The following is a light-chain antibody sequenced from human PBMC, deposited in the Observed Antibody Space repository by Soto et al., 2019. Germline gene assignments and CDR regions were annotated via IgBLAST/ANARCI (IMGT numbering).Light chain of an antibody. Sequence: QSVLTQPPSVSGAPGQRVTISCTGSSSNIGAGYDVHWYQQLPGTAPKLLIYGNSNRPSGIPERFSGSNSGNTATLTISRVESGDEADYYCQVWDSSSALLVFGGGTKLTVL. CDR3: QVWDSSSALLV. CDR2: GNS. CDR1: SSNIGAGYD. V-gene: IGLV1-40*01. J-gene: IGLJ3*02.